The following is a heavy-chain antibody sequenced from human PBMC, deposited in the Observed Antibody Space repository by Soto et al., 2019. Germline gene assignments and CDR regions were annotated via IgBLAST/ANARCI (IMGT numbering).Heavy chain of an antibody. J-gene: IGHJ4*02. Sequence: GGSLRLSCAASGFHFGPFWMHWVRQAPGKGLEWVAVISYDGSNKYYADSVKGRFTISRDNSKNTLYLQMNSLRAEDTAVYYCAKDGPSGTAMAPGDYWGQGTLVTVSS. CDR1: GFHFGPFW. CDR3: AKDGPSGTAMAPGDY. D-gene: IGHD5-18*01. V-gene: IGHV3-30*18. CDR2: ISYDGSNK.